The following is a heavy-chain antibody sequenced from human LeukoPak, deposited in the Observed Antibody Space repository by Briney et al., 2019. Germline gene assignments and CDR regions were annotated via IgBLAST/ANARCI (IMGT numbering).Heavy chain of an antibody. Sequence: PSETLSLTCTVSGGAVNSRSHYWSWIRQHPGKGLEWIGYIYYSGSTYYNPSLKSRVTISVDTSKNQFSLKLSSVTAADTAVYYCARGDLVVVPAAISAFDIWGQGTMVTVSS. V-gene: IGHV4-31*03. J-gene: IGHJ3*02. CDR3: ARGDLVVVPAAISAFDI. D-gene: IGHD2-2*01. CDR1: GGAVNSRSHY. CDR2: IYYSGST.